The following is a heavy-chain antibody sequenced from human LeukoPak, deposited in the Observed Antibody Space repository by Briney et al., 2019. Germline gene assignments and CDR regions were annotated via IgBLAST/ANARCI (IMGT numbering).Heavy chain of an antibody. CDR3: AKSYDILTGSDY. Sequence: GGSLRLSCAASGFTFSSYGMHWVRQAPGKGLEWVAVISYDGSNKYYADSVKGRFTISRDNSKNTLYLRMNSLRAEDTAVYYCAKSYDILTGSDYWGQGTLVTVSS. J-gene: IGHJ4*02. V-gene: IGHV3-30*18. D-gene: IGHD3-9*01. CDR1: GFTFSSYG. CDR2: ISYDGSNK.